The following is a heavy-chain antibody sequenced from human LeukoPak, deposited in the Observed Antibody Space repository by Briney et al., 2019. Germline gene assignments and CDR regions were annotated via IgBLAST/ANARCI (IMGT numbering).Heavy chain of an antibody. J-gene: IGHJ6*04. CDR2: ISASGVST. CDR3: AKKYCSSSGCPYGMDV. D-gene: IGHD2-2*01. V-gene: IGHV3-23*01. Sequence: GGSLRLSCAASGFTFSSYAMSWVRQAPGKGLEWGSVISASGVSTYYADSVKGRFTISRDNSKNTLYLRMNSLRAEDTAVYYCAKKYCSSSGCPYGMDVWGKGTTVTVSS. CDR1: GFTFSSYA.